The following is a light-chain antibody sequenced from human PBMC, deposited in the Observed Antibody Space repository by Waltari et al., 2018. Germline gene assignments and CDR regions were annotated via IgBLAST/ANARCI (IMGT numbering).Light chain of an antibody. J-gene: IGLJ2*01. V-gene: IGLV3-21*02. CDR1: NIGSKS. CDR3: QVWDSSSDHVV. Sequence: SYVLTQPPSVSVAPGQTARITCGGNNIGSKSVHWYQQKPGQAPVLVVYDASDRPAGIPERFSGSNSGNTATLTISRVEAGDEADDYCQVWDSSSDHVVFGGGTKLTVL. CDR2: DAS.